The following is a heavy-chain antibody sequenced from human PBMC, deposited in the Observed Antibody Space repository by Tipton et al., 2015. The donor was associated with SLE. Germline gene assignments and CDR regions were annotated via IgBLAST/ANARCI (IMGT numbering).Heavy chain of an antibody. J-gene: IGHJ4*02. CDR3: AKDESSGWLGGY. CDR1: GFTFRAFA. D-gene: IGHD6-19*01. CDR2: ISSSGETT. V-gene: IGHV3-64*04. Sequence: SLRLSCAASGFTFRAFAMHWVRQAPGKGLEYVSAISSSGETTYYADSVKGRFTISRDNSKNTLYLQMNSLRAEDTAVYYCAKDESSGWLGGYWGQGTLVTVSS.